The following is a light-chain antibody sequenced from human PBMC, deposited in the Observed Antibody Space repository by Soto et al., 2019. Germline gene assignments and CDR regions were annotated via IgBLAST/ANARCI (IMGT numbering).Light chain of an antibody. CDR2: DAS. Sequence: DIVLTQSPVTLSLSPGYRATLSCRASETVSSYLLWYHQKPGQDPRLLIYDASSRATGIPDRFSGGGSGTDFTLTISRLEPEDFAVYYCQHYGSSPPITFGQGTRLEIK. CDR1: ETVSSYL. V-gene: IGKV3-20*01. J-gene: IGKJ5*01. CDR3: QHYGSSPPIT.